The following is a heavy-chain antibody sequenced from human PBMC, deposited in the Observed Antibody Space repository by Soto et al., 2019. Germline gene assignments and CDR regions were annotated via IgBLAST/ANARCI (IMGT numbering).Heavy chain of an antibody. J-gene: IGHJ6*02. D-gene: IGHD1-1*01. CDR1: GGTFSSHS. V-gene: IGHV1-69*13. Sequence: SVKVSCKSSGGTFSSHSINWVRQAPGQGLEWMGGIIPIFGPANFAKKFQGRVTITADESTTTAYMELSSLTSEDTAVYYCATGSFTSAGGRIGYHYNAMDVWGQGTTVTVSS. CDR3: ATGSFTSAGGRIGYHYNAMDV. CDR2: IIPIFGPA.